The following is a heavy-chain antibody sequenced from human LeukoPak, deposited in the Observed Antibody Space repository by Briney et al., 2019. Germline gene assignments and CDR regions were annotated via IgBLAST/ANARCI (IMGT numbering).Heavy chain of an antibody. Sequence: ETLSLTCSVSGGPISSYYWSWIRQPPEKGLEWMAYIYNSGTIYYNRSLKSRVTISVDTSKNQFSLKLTSVTAADTAVYYCARYGSGSYSDDHFQHWGQGTLVTVSS. J-gene: IGHJ1*01. V-gene: IGHV4-59*08. D-gene: IGHD3-10*01. CDR3: ARYGSGSYSDDHFQH. CDR1: GGPISSYY. CDR2: IYNSGTI.